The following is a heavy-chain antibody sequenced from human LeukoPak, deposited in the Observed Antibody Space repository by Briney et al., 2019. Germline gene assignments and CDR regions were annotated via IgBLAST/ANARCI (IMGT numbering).Heavy chain of an antibody. V-gene: IGHV4-34*01. CDR1: GGSFSGYY. CDR3: ALGGDYGGSFDGY. Sequence: PSETLSLTCAVYGGSFSGYYWSWIRQPPGKGLEWIGEINRSGSTNYNPSLKSRVTISVDTSKNQFSLRLSSVTAADTAVYYCALGGDYGGSFDGYWGQGTLVTVSS. D-gene: IGHD4-23*01. CDR2: INRSGST. J-gene: IGHJ4*02.